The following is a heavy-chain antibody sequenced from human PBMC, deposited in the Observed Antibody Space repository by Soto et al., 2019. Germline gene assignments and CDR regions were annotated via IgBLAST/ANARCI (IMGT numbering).Heavy chain of an antibody. J-gene: IGHJ4*02. CDR2: ISAYNGNT. CDR1: GYTFTSYG. D-gene: IGHD2-15*01. Sequence: ASVKVSCKASGYTFTSYGISWVRQAPGQGLEWMGWISAYNGNTNYAQKLQGRVTMTTDTSTSTAYMELRSLRSDDTAVYYCARVRGFLGYCSGGSCLRAFDYWGQGTLVTVS. V-gene: IGHV1-18*01. CDR3: ARVRGFLGYCSGGSCLRAFDY.